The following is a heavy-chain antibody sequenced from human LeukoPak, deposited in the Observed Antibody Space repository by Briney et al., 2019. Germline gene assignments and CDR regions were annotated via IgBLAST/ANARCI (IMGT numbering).Heavy chain of an antibody. Sequence: SVKVSCKASGGTFSSYAISWVRQAPGQGLEWMGGIIPIFGTANYAQKFQGRITITADESTSTAYMELSSLRSEDTAVYYCARGGPYSNLGSQIYGMDVWGQGTTVTVSS. CDR3: ARGGPYSNLGSQIYGMDV. CDR1: GGTFSSYA. CDR2: IIPIFGTA. V-gene: IGHV1-69*13. D-gene: IGHD4-11*01. J-gene: IGHJ6*02.